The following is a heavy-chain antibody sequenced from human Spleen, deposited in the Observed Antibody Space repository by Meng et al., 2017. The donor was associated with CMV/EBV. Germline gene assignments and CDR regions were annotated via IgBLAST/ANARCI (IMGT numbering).Heavy chain of an antibody. J-gene: IGHJ6*02. Sequence: GESLKISCAASGFTFSSHSMNWVRQAPGKGLEWVSYISTSSGTIHYADSVKGRFTISRDNAKNSLYLQMNSLRAEDTAVYYCARDFGSYGSYYYGMDVWGQGTTVTVSS. D-gene: IGHD5-18*01. CDR1: GFTFSSHS. CDR2: ISTSSGTI. V-gene: IGHV3-48*04. CDR3: ARDFGSYGSYYYGMDV.